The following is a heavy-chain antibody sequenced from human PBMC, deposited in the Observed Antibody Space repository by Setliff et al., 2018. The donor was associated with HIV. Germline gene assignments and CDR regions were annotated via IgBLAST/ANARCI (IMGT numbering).Heavy chain of an antibody. J-gene: IGHJ6*03. CDR2: INDNGST. Sequence: SETLSLTCTVSGGSISRSRNYWGWIRQPPGKGLEWIGEINDNGSTNYNPSLKSRVTISVDTSKNQFSLKLSSVTAADTAVYYCERDGPLEGSYRYYYYYMDVWGKGTTVTVSS. D-gene: IGHD3-10*01. V-gene: IGHV4-39*07. CDR1: GGSISRSRNY. CDR3: ERDGPLEGSYRYYYYYMDV.